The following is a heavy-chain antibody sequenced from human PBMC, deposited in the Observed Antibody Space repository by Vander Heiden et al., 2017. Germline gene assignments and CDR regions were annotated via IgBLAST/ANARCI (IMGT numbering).Heavy chain of an antibody. V-gene: IGHV3-53*01. D-gene: IGHD1-1*01. Sequence: EVQLVESGGGLIQPGGSLRLPCAASGFSVSSNHMSWVRQAPGKGPEWVSLIYAYRTTYYADSVKGRFTISRDDSKNTLYLQMNSLRAEDTAVYYCARGGGWKAYYFDSWGQGTLVTISS. CDR1: GFSVSSNH. CDR3: ARGGGWKAYYFDS. CDR2: IYAYRTT. J-gene: IGHJ4*02.